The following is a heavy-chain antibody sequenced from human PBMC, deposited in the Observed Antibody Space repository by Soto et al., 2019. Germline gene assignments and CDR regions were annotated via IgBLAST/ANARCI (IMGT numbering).Heavy chain of an antibody. Sequence: QVQLVQSGAEVKKPGSSVKVSCKASGGTFSSYTISWVRQAPGQGLEWMGRIIPILGIANYAQKFQGRVTITADNSTSTAYMELSSLRSEDTAVYYCARDEGSMCGGNPNDAFDIWGQGTMVTVSS. J-gene: IGHJ3*02. V-gene: IGHV1-69*08. CDR2: IIPILGIA. CDR1: GGTFSSYT. D-gene: IGHD2-15*01. CDR3: ARDEGSMCGGNPNDAFDI.